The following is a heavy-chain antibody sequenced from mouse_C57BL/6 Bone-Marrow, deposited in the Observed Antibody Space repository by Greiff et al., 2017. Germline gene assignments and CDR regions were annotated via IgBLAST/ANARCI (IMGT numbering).Heavy chain of an antibody. CDR1: GYTFTSSW. CDR3: AGGYPWYFDV. D-gene: IGHD2-2*01. CDR2: IPPNSGST. V-gene: IGHV1-64*01. Sequence: QVQLQQPGAVLVKPGASVKLSCTASGYTFTSSWLHWVKQRPGQGLEWIGMIPPNSGSTNYNEKFKSKATLTVDKSSSTAYMPHSSLTSEDSAVYYCAGGYPWYFDVWGTGTTVTVSS. J-gene: IGHJ1*03.